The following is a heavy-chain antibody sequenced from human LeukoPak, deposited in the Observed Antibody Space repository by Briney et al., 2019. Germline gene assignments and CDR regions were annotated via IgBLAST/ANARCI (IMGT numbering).Heavy chain of an antibody. J-gene: IGHJ4*02. CDR1: GYSFTSYD. CDR2: MNPNSGNT. Sequence: ASVKVSRKASGYSFTSYDINWVRQATGQGLEWMGWMNPNSGNTGYAQKFQGRVTMTRNTSISTAYMELSSLRSEDTAVYYCARAIPAYDFWSGYYTHYFDYWGQGTLVTVSS. CDR3: ARAIPAYDFWSGYYTHYFDY. D-gene: IGHD3-3*01. V-gene: IGHV1-8*01.